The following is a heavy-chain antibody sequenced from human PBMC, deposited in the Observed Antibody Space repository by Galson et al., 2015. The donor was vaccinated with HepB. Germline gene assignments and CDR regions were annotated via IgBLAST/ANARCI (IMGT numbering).Heavy chain of an antibody. V-gene: IGHV1-8*01. D-gene: IGHD2-2*02. Sequence: SVKVSCKASGYTFTSYDINWVRQATGQGLEWVGWMNRNSGNTGYAQKFQGRVTMTRNTAISTAYMELSSLRSEDTAVYYCARGYCSSTSCYSPVRFDPWGQGTLVTVSS. CDR2: MNRNSGNT. J-gene: IGHJ5*02. CDR3: ARGYCSSTSCYSPVRFDP. CDR1: GYTFTSYD.